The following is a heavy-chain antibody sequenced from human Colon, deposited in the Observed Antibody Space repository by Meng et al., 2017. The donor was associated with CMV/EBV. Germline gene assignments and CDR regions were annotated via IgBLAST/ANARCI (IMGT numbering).Heavy chain of an antibody. V-gene: IGHV4-61*01. CDR1: GASVNTDNYY. CDR2: VYYSGAT. J-gene: IGHJ4*02. CDR3: TRRSPPHNFGGKRGHYFDF. D-gene: IGHD4-23*01. Sequence: SETLSLTCTVSGASVNTDNYYWSWIRQPPGKGLEFIGYVYYSGATNYNPFFKSRVAISVDTSKNQFSLKLTSVTAADTAVYYCTRRSPPHNFGGKRGHYFDFWGQGTVVTVSS.